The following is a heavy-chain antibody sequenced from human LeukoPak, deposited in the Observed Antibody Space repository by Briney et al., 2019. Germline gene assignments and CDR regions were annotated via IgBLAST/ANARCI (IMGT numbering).Heavy chain of an antibody. J-gene: IGHJ4*02. V-gene: IGHV3-30*04. CDR2: ISYDGSNK. CDR1: GFTFSSYA. Sequence: PGGSLRLSCAASGFTFSSYAMHWVRQAPGKGLEWVAVISYDGSNKYYADSVKGRFTISRDNSKNTLYLQMNSLRAEDTAVYYCARGNQEAHSELDYYFDYWGQGTLVTVSS. CDR3: ARGNQEAHSELDYYFDY. D-gene: IGHD1-26*01.